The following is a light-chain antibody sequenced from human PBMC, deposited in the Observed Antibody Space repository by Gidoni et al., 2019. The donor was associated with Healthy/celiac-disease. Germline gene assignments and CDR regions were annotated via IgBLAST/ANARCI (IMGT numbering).Light chain of an antibody. Sequence: DTQMTQSPSSLSASVGDRVTLTCRASQSISSYLNWYQQKPGKAPKLLIYAASSLQSGVPSRFSGSGSGTDFTLTISSLQPEDFATYYCQQSYSTLFTFGPGTKVDIK. CDR3: QQSYSTLFT. V-gene: IGKV1-39*01. CDR2: AAS. J-gene: IGKJ3*01. CDR1: QSISSY.